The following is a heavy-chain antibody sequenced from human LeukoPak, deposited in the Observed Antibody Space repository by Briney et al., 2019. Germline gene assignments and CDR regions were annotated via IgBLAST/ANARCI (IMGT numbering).Heavy chain of an antibody. D-gene: IGHD3-9*01. Sequence: PGGSLRLSCAASGFTFSSYSMNWVRQAPGKGLEWVSSISSSSSYIYYADSVKGRFTISRDSAKNSLYLQMNSLRAEDTAVYYCAREWSIILTGYYMDVWGKGTTVTISS. CDR2: ISSSSSYI. J-gene: IGHJ6*03. CDR1: GFTFSSYS. CDR3: AREWSIILTGYYMDV. V-gene: IGHV3-21*01.